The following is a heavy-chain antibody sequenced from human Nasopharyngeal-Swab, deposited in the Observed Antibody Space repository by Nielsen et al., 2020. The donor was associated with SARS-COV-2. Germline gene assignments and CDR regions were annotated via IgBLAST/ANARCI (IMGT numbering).Heavy chain of an antibody. D-gene: IGHD6-19*01. CDR3: ARVTAVAVDY. CDR2: ISSSSSTI. V-gene: IGHV3-48*04. CDR1: GFTFSSYS. Sequence: GESLKISCAASGFTFSSYSMNWVRQAPGKGLEWVSYISSSSSTIYYADSVKGRFTISRDNAKNSLYLQMNSLRAEDTAVYYCARVTAVAVDYWGQGTLVTVSS. J-gene: IGHJ4*02.